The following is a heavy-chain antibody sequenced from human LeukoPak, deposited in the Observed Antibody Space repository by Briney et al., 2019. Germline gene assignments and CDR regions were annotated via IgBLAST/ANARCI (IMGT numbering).Heavy chain of an antibody. D-gene: IGHD3-3*01. V-gene: IGHV3-30-3*01. CDR1: GFTFSSYA. J-gene: IGHJ6*03. CDR2: ISYDGSNK. Sequence: GGSLRLSCAASGFTFSSYAMHWVRQAPGKGLEWVAVISYDGSNKYYADSVKGRFTISRDNSKNTLYLQMNSLRAEGTAVYYCARQVRITIFGVVIDYYYYMDVWGKGTTVTVSS. CDR3: ARQVRITIFGVVIDYYYYMDV.